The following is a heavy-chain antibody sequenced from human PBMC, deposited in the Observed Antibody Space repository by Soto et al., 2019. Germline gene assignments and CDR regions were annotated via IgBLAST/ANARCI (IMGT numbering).Heavy chain of an antibody. CDR1: GGSLSSYY. V-gene: IGHV4-59*12. CDR2: IYYSEST. Sequence: SETLSLTCTVSGGSLSSYYWSWIRQPPGKGLENLGYIYYSESTNYNPSFKSRVTISVDTSKNQFSLTLSSMTAADTAVYYCASIYDSSGYYYGNNWFDPWGQGTLVTVSS. J-gene: IGHJ5*02. D-gene: IGHD3-22*01. CDR3: ASIYDSSGYYYGNNWFDP.